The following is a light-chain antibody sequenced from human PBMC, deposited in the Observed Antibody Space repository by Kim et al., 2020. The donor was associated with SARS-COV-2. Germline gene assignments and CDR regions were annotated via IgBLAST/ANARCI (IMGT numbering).Light chain of an antibody. Sequence: DIQMTQSPSTLSASVGDRVTITCRASENIGTWLAWYQQKPGRAPSLLIYLASTLESGVPSRFSGTGSGTEFSLSITSLQPDDCATYYCQHYSRFPYTFGQGTKLEI. CDR2: LAS. CDR3: QHYSRFPYT. CDR1: ENIGTW. J-gene: IGKJ2*01. V-gene: IGKV1-5*03.